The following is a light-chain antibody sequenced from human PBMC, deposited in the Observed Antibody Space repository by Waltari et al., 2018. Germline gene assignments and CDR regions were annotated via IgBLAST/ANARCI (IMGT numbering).Light chain of an antibody. J-gene: IGKJ3*01. CDR3: QRFASSEFT. CDR1: QSVSDRH. CDR2: DAS. V-gene: IGKV3D-20*01. Sequence: ENVLTQSPATLSLSPGESASLSRGASQSVSDRHLAWYQQKPGLAPRLLIYDASKRATGVPDRFSGGRSGTDFTLTISRLEPEDFAVYYCQRFASSEFTFGPGTKVDI.